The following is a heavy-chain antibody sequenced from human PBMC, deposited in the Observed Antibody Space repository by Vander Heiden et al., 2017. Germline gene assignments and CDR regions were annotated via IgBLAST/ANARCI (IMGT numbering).Heavy chain of an antibody. CDR3: ASLYSSSSGGYYYYGMDV. V-gene: IGHV4-59*01. J-gene: IGHJ6*02. CDR1: GGSISSYY. CDR2: IYYSGST. Sequence: QVQLQASGPGLVKPSETLSLTCTVSGGSISSYYWSWIRQPPGKGLEWIGYIYYSGSTNYNPSLKSRVTISVDTSKNQFSLKLSSVTAADTAVYYCASLYSSSSGGYYYYGMDVWGQGTTVTVSS. D-gene: IGHD6-6*01.